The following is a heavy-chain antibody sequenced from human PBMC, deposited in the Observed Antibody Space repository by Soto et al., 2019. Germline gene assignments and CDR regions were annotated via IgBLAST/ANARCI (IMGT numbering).Heavy chain of an antibody. V-gene: IGHV3-11*01. CDR1: GFTFSDYY. J-gene: IGHJ4*02. CDR3: ARSRPRMSYESFLGLSSSSDFDY. CDR2: ISSSGSTI. Sequence: QVQLVESGGGLVKPGGSLRLSCAASGFTFSDYYMSWIRQAPGKGLEWVSYISSSGSTIYYADSVKGRFTISRDNAKNSMYLQMNSLRAEDTAVYYCARSRPRMSYESFLGLSSSSDFDYWGQGTLVTVSS. D-gene: IGHD6-13*01.